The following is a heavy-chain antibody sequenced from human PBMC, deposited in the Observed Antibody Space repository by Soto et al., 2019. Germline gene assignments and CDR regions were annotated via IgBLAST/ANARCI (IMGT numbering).Heavy chain of an antibody. CDR3: ARAAAYCCRYYYAMDV. J-gene: IGHJ6*02. CDR2: ISHDGSEK. Sequence: QVQLVESGGGVVQPGKSLRLSCADSRFTFSSYAMDWVSQAPGKGLEWVAVISHDGSEKYYGDSVKGRLTISRDNPKNTVYLQMNSLRPEDTAVYYCARAAAYCCRYYYAMDVWGQGTAVTVSS. V-gene: IGHV3-30-3*01. D-gene: IGHD6-13*01. CDR1: RFTFSSYA.